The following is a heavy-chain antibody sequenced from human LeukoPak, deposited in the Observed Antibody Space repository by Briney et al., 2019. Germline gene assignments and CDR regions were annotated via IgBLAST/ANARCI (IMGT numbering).Heavy chain of an antibody. J-gene: IGHJ4*02. CDR1: GFSLSTYG. CDR3: AKDHGTAVAGFYY. CDR2: ITGTGGST. V-gene: IGHV3-23*01. D-gene: IGHD6-19*01. Sequence: GSLRLSCAASGFSLSTYGVSWVRQPPGKGLEWVSGITGTGGSTYYADSVKGRFTVSRDTSKNTLYLQMNSLRAEDTAIYYCAKDHGTAVAGFYYWGQGTLSPSPQ.